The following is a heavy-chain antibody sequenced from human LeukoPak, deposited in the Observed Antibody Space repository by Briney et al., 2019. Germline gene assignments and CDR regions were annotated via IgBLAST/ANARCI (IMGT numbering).Heavy chain of an antibody. CDR1: GFTFSSYG. V-gene: IGHV3-33*01. CDR3: ARGGGSSWSHYYYGMDV. D-gene: IGHD6-13*01. J-gene: IGHJ6*02. CDR2: IWYDGSNK. Sequence: GRSLRLSCAASGFTFSSYGMHWVRQAPGKGLEWVAVIWYDGSNKYYADSVKGRFTISRDNSKHTLYLQMNSLRAEDTAVYYCARGGGSSWSHYYYGMDVWGQGTTVTVSS.